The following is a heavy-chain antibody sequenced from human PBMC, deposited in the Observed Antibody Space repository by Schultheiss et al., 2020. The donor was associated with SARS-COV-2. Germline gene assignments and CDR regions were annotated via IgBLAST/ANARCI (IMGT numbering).Heavy chain of an antibody. D-gene: IGHD6-13*01. CDR2: ISAYNGNT. CDR3: ARDLRVAAASQTYYYYGMDV. V-gene: IGHV1-18*01. CDR1: GYTFATYG. J-gene: IGHJ6*02. Sequence: ASVKVSCKASGYTFATYGINWVRQAPGQGLEWMGWISAYNGNTNYAQKFQGRVTMTRNTSISTAYMDLRRLRSDDTAVYYCARDLRVAAASQTYYYYGMDVWGQGTTVTGSS.